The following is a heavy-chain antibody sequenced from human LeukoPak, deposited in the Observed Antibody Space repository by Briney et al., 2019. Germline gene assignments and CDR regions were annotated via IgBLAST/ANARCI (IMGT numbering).Heavy chain of an antibody. V-gene: IGHV1-3*04. D-gene: IGHD2-21*01. J-gene: IGHJ4*02. CDR2: INIGNGNT. CDR3: ARRLGRSFDY. Sequence: ASVKVSCKASGYTFISHAIHWVRQAPGQRLEWMGWINIGNGNTKYSQNFQGRITITRDTPATTAYMDLSSLRSEDTAVYYCARRLGRSFDYWGQGTLVTVSS. CDR1: GYTFISHA.